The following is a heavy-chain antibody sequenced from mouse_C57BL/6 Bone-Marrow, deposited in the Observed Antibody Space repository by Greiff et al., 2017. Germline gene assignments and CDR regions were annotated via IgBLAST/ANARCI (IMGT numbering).Heavy chain of an antibody. CDR2: INPSSGYT. J-gene: IGHJ2*01. CDR3: AKNDYGSSYYY. CDR1: GYTFTSYW. V-gene: IGHV1-7*01. D-gene: IGHD1-1*01. Sequence: QVQLKQSGAELAKPGASVKLSCKASGYTFTSYWMHWVKQRPGQGLEWIGYINPSSGYTKYNQKFKDKATLTAAKSSSTAYMPLSSLTYEDSAVYDCAKNDYGSSYYYWGQGTTLTVAS.